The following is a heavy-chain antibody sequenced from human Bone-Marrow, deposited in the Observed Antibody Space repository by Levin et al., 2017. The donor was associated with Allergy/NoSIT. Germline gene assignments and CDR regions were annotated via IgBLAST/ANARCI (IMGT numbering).Heavy chain of an antibody. Sequence: PAASVKVSCQASGFTFTTSGITWVRQAPGQGLEWMGWVSPYTGNTDYAAKFQGRVTMTTDTSTNTAFMELRSLRPDDTAIYYCARDMFLGSGWTDLFDFWGRGTRVTVSP. CDR1: GFTFTTSG. D-gene: IGHD6-25*01. V-gene: IGHV1-18*04. CDR3: ARDMFLGSGWTDLFDF. CDR2: VSPYTGNT. J-gene: IGHJ4*02.